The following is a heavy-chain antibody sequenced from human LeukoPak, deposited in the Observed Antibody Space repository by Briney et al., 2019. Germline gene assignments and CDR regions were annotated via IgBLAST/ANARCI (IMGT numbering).Heavy chain of an antibody. CDR1: GSTFSSYA. J-gene: IGHJ3*02. V-gene: IGHV3-23*01. D-gene: IGHD6-19*01. CDR3: AKGIAVAWGVSAGTFDI. CDR2: ISGSGGST. Sequence: PGGSLRLSCAASGSTFSSYAMSWVRQAPGKGLEWVSAISGSGGSTYYADSVKGRFTISRDNSKNTLYLQMNSLRAEDTAVDYCAKGIAVAWGVSAGTFDIWGQGTMVTVSS.